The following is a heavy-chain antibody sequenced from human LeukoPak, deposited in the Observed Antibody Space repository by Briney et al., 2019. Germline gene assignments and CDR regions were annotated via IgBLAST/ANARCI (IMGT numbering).Heavy chain of an antibody. D-gene: IGHD2-2*02. CDR2: IYHSGST. V-gene: IGHV4-39*01. CDR3: ARHHEAAAIPYPFDY. Sequence: SETLSLTCTVSGGSISSGDYYWSWIRQPPGKGLEWIGSIYHSGSTYYNPSLKSRVTISVDTSKNQFSLKLSSVTAADTAVYYCARHHEAAAIPYPFDYWGQGTLVTVSS. CDR1: GGSISSGDYY. J-gene: IGHJ4*02.